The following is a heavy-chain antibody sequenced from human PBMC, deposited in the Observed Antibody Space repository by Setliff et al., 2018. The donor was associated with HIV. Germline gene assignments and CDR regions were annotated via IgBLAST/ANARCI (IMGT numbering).Heavy chain of an antibody. CDR3: VRPSSCSWHPGRFDY. D-gene: IGHD6-13*01. CDR1: GGPISTNDYY. V-gene: IGHV4-39*01. Sequence: SETLSLTCTVSGGPISTNDYYWGFIRQSPGKGLEWIASVHYGGSIFYNPSLKSRVSLSVGTSKRQFFLNLSSATTADTATYYCVRPSSCSWHPGRFDYWGQGTLVTVSS. CDR2: VHYGGSI. J-gene: IGHJ4*02.